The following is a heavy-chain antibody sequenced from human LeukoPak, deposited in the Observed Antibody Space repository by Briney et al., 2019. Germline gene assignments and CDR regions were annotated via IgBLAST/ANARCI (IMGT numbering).Heavy chain of an antibody. D-gene: IGHD3-10*01. CDR2: INHSGST. J-gene: IGHJ5*02. CDR3: ARGRRSMVRGVNWFDP. Sequence: PSETLSLTCAVYGGSFSGYYWSRIRQPPGKGLEWIGEINHSGSTNYNPSLKSRVTISVDTSKNQFSLKLSSVTAADTAVYYCARGRRSMVRGVNWFDPWGQGTLVTVSS. CDR1: GGSFSGYY. V-gene: IGHV4-34*01.